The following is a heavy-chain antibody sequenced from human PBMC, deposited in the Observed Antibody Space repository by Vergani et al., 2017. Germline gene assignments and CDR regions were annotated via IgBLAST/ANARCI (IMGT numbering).Heavy chain of an antibody. CDR3: ARTMVRGEGMDG. CDR1: GFTFSSYS. V-gene: IGHV3-21*01. D-gene: IGHD3-10*01. Sequence: EVQLVESGGGLVKPGGSLRLSCAASGFTFSSYSMNWVRQAPGKGLEWVSSISSSSSYIYYADSVKGRFTISRDNAKNSLYLQMNSLRAEDTAVYYCARTMVRGEGMDGWGQGTTVTVSS. J-gene: IGHJ6*02. CDR2: ISSSSSYI.